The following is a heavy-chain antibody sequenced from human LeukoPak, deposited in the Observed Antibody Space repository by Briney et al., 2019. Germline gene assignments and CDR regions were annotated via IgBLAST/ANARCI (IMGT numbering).Heavy chain of an antibody. CDR2: IYHSGST. D-gene: IGHD3-10*01. CDR3: ARTYYYGSGVDY. CDR1: GASISSSNW. Sequence: PSETLSLTCAVSGASISSSNWWSWVRQPPGKGLEWIGEIYHSGSTNYNPSLKSRVTISVDTSKNQFSLKLSSVTAADTAAYYCARTYYYGSGVDYWGQGTLVTVSS. J-gene: IGHJ4*02. V-gene: IGHV4-4*02.